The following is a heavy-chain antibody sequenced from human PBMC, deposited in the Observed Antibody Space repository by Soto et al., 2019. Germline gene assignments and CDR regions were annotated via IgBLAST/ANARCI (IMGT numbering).Heavy chain of an antibody. Sequence: GGSLRLSCAGSGFTFRWFGMNWVRQAPGKGLEWVAHISNDGSNEYYVDSVKGRFTISRDNSKNTLYLQMDSLRAEDTAVYYCAKGEVRGIIPSYFDYWGLGTLVTVSS. J-gene: IGHJ4*02. CDR2: ISNDGSNE. V-gene: IGHV3-30*18. D-gene: IGHD3-10*01. CDR3: AKGEVRGIIPSYFDY. CDR1: GFTFRWFG.